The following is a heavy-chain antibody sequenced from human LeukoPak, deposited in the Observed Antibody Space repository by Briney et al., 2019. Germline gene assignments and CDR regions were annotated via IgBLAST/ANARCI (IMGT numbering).Heavy chain of an antibody. Sequence: PGGSLRLSCAASGFTFSSYAMHWVRQAPGKGLEWVAVISYDGSNYYADSVKGRFTISRDNSRDTLYLEMNSLRAEDRAVYYCARANSSAWHNFDFWGQETLVTVSS. CDR3: ARANSSAWHNFDF. D-gene: IGHD6-19*01. J-gene: IGHJ4*02. V-gene: IGHV3-30-3*01. CDR2: ISYDGSN. CDR1: GFTFSSYA.